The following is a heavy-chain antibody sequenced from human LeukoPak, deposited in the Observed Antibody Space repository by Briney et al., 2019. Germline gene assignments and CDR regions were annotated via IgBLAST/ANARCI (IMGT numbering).Heavy chain of an antibody. CDR1: GFTFNDAW. J-gene: IGHJ4*02. Sequence: PGGSLRLSCAASGFTFNDAWMFWVGQAPGKGLEWVGRIKSKIDGGTPDYAAPVKGRFTISRDDSKNTLYLQMNSLKTEDTAMYYCVAVTTIGSINSWGQGTLVTVSS. CDR3: VAVTTIGSINS. D-gene: IGHD4-17*01. V-gene: IGHV3-15*01. CDR2: IKSKIDGGTP.